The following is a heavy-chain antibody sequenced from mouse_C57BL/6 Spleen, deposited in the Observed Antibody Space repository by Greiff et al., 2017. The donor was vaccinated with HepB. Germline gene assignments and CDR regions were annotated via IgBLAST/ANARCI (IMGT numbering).Heavy chain of an antibody. J-gene: IGHJ2*01. CDR1: GYTFTSYW. Sequence: VQLQQSGAELVKPGASVKLSCKASGYTFTSYWMHWVKQRPGQGLEWIGMIHPNSGSTNYNEKFKSKATLTVDKSSSTAYMQLSSLTSEDSAVYYGARRGGNYYFDYWGQGTTLTVSS. CDR2: IHPNSGST. CDR3: ARRGGNYYFDY. V-gene: IGHV1-64*01. D-gene: IGHD2-1*01.